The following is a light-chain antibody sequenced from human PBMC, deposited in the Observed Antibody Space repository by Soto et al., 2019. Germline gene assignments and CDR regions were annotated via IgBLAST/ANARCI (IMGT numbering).Light chain of an antibody. CDR2: AAS. CDR3: QQSYNAPYT. V-gene: IGKV1-39*01. Sequence: IQMTQSAPSLSASVGYRVTIICRASQSINIYVNWFQQKQGKAPKLLIYAASSLRSGVPSRFSGSGYGTEFNLTISSLQTEDFATYFCQQSYNAPYTFGPGTKVDI. J-gene: IGKJ3*01. CDR1: QSINIY.